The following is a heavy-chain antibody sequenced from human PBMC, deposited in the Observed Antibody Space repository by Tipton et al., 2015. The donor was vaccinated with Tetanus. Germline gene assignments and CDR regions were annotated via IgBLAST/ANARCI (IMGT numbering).Heavy chain of an antibody. CDR2: IYYSGTT. CDR1: GGPVSSSNW. CDR3: ARTPDYYYGMDV. Sequence: TLSLTCDVSGGPVSSSNWWSWVRQAPGKGLEWIGEIYYSGTTNYNPSLKSRVTMSTDKSKNQVSLRLNSVTAADTAVYFCARTPDYYYGMDVWGQGPTVTASS. J-gene: IGHJ6*02. V-gene: IGHV4-4*01.